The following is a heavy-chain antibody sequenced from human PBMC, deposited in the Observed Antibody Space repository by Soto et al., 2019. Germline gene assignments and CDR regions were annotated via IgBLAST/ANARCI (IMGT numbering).Heavy chain of an antibody. V-gene: IGHV2-5*01. Sequence: QITLKESGPTLVKSTQTLTLTCTFSGFSLSSGGGAVGWIRQPPGKALEWLAIIYASDGTHYSPSLKTRLTITKDTSKNQVVLTMTNMDPVDTATYYCGHRRDVATRCWFDPWGQGILVTVSS. CDR1: GFSLSSGGGA. D-gene: IGHD6-6*01. CDR3: GHRRDVATRCWFDP. CDR2: IYASDGT. J-gene: IGHJ5*02.